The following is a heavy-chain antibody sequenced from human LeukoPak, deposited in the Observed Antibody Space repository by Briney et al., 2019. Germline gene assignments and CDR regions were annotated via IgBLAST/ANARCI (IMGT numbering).Heavy chain of an antibody. J-gene: IGHJ1*01. Sequence: ASVPASCKASGYTFTSYYLHWVRQAPGQGLEWMGWINPNSGGTNYAQKFQGRVTMTRDTSISTAYMELSRLRSDDTAEYYCARALYYDSSGYYSSSYYDFQHWGQGTLVPDFS. V-gene: IGHV1-2*02. CDR3: ARALYYDSSGYYSSSYYDFQH. CDR2: INPNSGGT. CDR1: GYTFTSYY. D-gene: IGHD3-22*01.